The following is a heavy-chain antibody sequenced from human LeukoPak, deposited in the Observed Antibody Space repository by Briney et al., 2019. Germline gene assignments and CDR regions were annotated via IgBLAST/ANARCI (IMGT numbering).Heavy chain of an antibody. D-gene: IGHD6-19*01. CDR3: AKSRSSWSGAFDY. CDR2: ISYDGINK. CDR1: GFTFSSHG. J-gene: IGHJ4*02. V-gene: IGHV3-30*18. Sequence: GGSLRLSCAASGFTFSSHGMHWVRQAPGKGLEWVAVISYDGINKDYADSVKGRFTFSRDNSKNTLYLQMNSLRAEDTAVYYCAKSRSSWSGAFDYWGQGTLVTVS.